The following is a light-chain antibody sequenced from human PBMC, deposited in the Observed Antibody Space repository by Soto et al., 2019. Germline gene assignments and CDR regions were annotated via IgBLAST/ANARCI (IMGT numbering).Light chain of an antibody. J-gene: IGKJ1*01. CDR1: QSVSSTY. CDR3: QQYGISPPWT. V-gene: IGKV3-20*01. CDR2: GAS. Sequence: IVLTQSQGTLSLSPGERDTLSRSASQSVSSTYFAWFQQKPGQAPRILLYGASSRATAIPDRFSSSGSGTDFTLTIISMEHEDFAVYYCQQYGISPPWTFGQGTKVEIK.